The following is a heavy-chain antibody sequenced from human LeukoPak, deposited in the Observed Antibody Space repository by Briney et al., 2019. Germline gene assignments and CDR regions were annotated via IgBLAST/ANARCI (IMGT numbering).Heavy chain of an antibody. CDR2: IIPILGIA. CDR1: GGTFSSYA. Sequence: SVKVSCKASGGTFSSYAISWVRQAPGQGLEWMGRIIPILGIANYAQKFQGRVTITADKSTSTAYMELSSLRSEDTAVCYCAKETVTTRAGLNWGQGTLVTVSS. CDR3: AKETVTTRAGLN. J-gene: IGHJ4*02. V-gene: IGHV1-69*04. D-gene: IGHD4-17*01.